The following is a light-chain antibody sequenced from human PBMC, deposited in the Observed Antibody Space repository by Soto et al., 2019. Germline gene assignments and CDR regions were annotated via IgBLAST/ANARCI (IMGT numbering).Light chain of an antibody. Sequence: SALTQPASVSGSPGQSITISCTGTSNDVGAFNFVSWYQQHPGKAPKVIIYEVSNRPSGVSNRFSGSKSGNTAPLTISGLQAEDEADYYCNSYTTTSARVFGGGTKLTVL. V-gene: IGLV2-14*01. CDR1: SNDVGAFNF. J-gene: IGLJ3*02. CDR2: EVS. CDR3: NSYTTTSARV.